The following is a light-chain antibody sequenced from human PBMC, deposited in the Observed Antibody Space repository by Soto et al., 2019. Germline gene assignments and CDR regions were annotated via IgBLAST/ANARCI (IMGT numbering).Light chain of an antibody. Sequence: EIVLTQSPATLSLSPGERAILSCRASQSVSSYLAWYQQKPGQAPRLLIYDASNRATGIPARFSGSGSGTDFTLTISSLEPEDFAVYYCQQRSNWPRGTFGQGTKLEIK. V-gene: IGKV3-11*01. J-gene: IGKJ2*02. CDR2: DAS. CDR3: QQRSNWPRGT. CDR1: QSVSSY.